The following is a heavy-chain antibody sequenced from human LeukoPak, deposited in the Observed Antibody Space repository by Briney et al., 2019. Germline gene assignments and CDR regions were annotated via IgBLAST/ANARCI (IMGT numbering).Heavy chain of an antibody. CDR1: GGTFSSYA. V-gene: IGHV1-69*13. D-gene: IGHD5-12*01. Sequence: GASVKVSCKASGGTFSSYAISWVRQAPGQGLEWMGGIIPIFGTANYAQKFQGRVTITADESTRTAYMKLSSLRSEDTAVYSCARDHGSRGYGLAFDIWDQGTMVTVSS. J-gene: IGHJ3*02. CDR3: ARDHGSRGYGLAFDI. CDR2: IIPIFGTA.